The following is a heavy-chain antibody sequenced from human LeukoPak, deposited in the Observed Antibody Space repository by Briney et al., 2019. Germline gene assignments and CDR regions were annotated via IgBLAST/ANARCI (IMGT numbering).Heavy chain of an antibody. D-gene: IGHD4-17*01. CDR1: GFTFSSYS. J-gene: IGHJ4*02. CDR2: ISSSSSTI. V-gene: IGHV3-48*01. Sequence: GGSLRLSCAASGFTFSSYSMNWVRQAPGKGLEWVSYISSSSSTIYYADSVKGRFTISRDNAKNSLYLQMNSLRAEDTAVYYCARDVWLGDYYYFDYWGQGTLVTVSS. CDR3: ARDVWLGDYYYFDY.